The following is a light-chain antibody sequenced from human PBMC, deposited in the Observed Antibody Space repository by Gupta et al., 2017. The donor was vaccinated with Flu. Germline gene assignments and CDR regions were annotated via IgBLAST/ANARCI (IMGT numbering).Light chain of an antibody. CDR3: QQHAHSPRT. J-gene: IGKJ4*01. V-gene: IGKV3-20*01. Sequence: ERAAISCRASQTGTKNCLAWYQQRRGQAPRLLIHDASSRATGIPDRFSGNGSGTDFALTINTLEPEDFAVYFCQQHAHSPRTFGGGTRVERK. CDR1: QTGTKNC. CDR2: DAS.